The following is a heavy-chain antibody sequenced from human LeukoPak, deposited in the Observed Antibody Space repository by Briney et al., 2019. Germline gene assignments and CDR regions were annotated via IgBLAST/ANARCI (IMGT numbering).Heavy chain of an antibody. V-gene: IGHV3-33*01. Sequence: GGPLRLSCAASGFTFSSYGMHWVRKAPGKGLEWVAVIWYDGSNKYYADSVKGRFTISRDNSKNTLYLQMNSLRAEDTAVYYCARDGTDYGGNDYVYWGQGTLVTVYS. CDR2: IWYDGSNK. J-gene: IGHJ4*02. CDR3: ARDGTDYGGNDYVY. CDR1: GFTFSSYG. D-gene: IGHD4-23*01.